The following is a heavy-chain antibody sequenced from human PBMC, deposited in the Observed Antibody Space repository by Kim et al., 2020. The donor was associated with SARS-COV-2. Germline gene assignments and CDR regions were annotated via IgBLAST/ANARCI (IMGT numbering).Heavy chain of an antibody. J-gene: IGHJ6*02. Sequence: SETLSLTCTVSGGSISSYYWSWIRQPAGKGLEWIGRIYTSGSTNYNPSLKSRVTMSVDTSKNQFSLKLSSVTAADTAVYYCARGYYDSRRDYYYGMDVWGQGTTVTVSS. CDR1: GGSISSYY. V-gene: IGHV4-4*07. CDR3: ARGYYDSRRDYYYGMDV. D-gene: IGHD3-22*01. CDR2: IYTSGST.